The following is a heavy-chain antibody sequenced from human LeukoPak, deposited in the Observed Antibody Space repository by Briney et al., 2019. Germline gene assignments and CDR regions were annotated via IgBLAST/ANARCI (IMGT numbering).Heavy chain of an antibody. CDR3: ARAYVSGRGAFDI. V-gene: IGHV3-23*01. Sequence: GGPLRLSCAASGXTFSSYAMSWVRQAPGKGLEWVSVISGSGGSTYSADSVKGRFTISRDNSKNTLYLQMNSLRDEDTAVYYCARAYVSGRGAFDIWGQGTMVAVSS. CDR2: ISGSGGST. J-gene: IGHJ3*02. CDR1: GXTFSSYA. D-gene: IGHD3-10*01.